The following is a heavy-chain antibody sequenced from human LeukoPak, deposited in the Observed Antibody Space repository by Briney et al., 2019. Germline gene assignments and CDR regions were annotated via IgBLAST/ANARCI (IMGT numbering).Heavy chain of an antibody. CDR2: TYYRSKWYS. D-gene: IGHD2-15*01. CDR3: ARGQTGSGRIFDY. Sequence: SQTLSLTCAISGDSVSSSTAAWNWIRQSPSRGLEWLGRTYYRSKWYSDFAEYVKSRITIDPDTSKNQFSLQLNSVTPYDTAVYFCARGQTGSGRIFDYWGQETLVTVSS. V-gene: IGHV6-1*01. CDR1: GDSVSSSTAA. J-gene: IGHJ4*02.